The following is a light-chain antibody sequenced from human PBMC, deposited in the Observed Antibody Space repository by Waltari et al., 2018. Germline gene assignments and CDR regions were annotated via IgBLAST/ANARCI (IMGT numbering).Light chain of an antibody. CDR2: AAS. V-gene: IGKV1-17*01. CDR3: LQYNTYPWT. CDR1: QGIRNY. Sequence: DIQMTQSPSSLSASVGDRVTITCRASQGIRNYLGWYQQKPGKAPKRLIYAASSLQSGVPSRFSGSGSGTEFTLTIGCLQPEDFASYYCLQYNTYPWTFGQGTKVEVK. J-gene: IGKJ1*01.